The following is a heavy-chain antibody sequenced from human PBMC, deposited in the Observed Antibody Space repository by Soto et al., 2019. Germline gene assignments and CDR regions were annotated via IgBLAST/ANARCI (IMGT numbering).Heavy chain of an antibody. CDR3: ARGRFSGYYYYHYYMDV. Sequence: SETLSLTCAVYGGSFSGYYWSWIRQPPGKGLEWIGEINHSGSTNYNPSLKSRVTISVDTSKNQFSLKLSSVTAADTAVYYCARGRFSGYYYYHYYMDVWGKGTTVPVSS. CDR1: GGSFSGYY. CDR2: INHSGST. J-gene: IGHJ6*03. V-gene: IGHV4-34*01. D-gene: IGHD3-10*01.